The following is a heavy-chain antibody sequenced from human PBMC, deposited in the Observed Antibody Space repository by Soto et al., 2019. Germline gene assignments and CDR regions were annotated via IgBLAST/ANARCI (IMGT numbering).Heavy chain of an antibody. CDR3: ARDQRFATTTVTAHYYYGMDV. CDR2: IWYDGSNK. CDR1: GFTFSSYG. V-gene: IGHV3-33*01. J-gene: IGHJ6*02. Sequence: GGSLRLSCAASGFTFSSYGMHWVRQAPGKGLEWVAVIWYDGSNKYYADSVKGRFTISRDNSKNTLYLQMNSLRAEDTAVYYCARDQRFATTTVTAHYYYGMDVWGQGTTVTVSS. D-gene: IGHD4-4*01.